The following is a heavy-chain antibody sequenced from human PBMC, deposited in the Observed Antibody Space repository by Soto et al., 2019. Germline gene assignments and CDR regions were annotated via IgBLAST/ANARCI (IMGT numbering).Heavy chain of an antibody. CDR2: IIPIFGTA. D-gene: IGHD6-6*01. CDR1: GGTFSSYA. J-gene: IGHJ6*02. V-gene: IGHV1-69*01. CDR3: ARDRIAARPRIYYYYGMDV. Sequence: QVQLVQSGAEVKKPGSSVKVSCKASGGTFSSYAISWVRQAPGQGLEWMGGIIPIFGTANYAQQFQGRVTITADESTSTAYMELSSLRSEDTAVYYCARDRIAARPRIYYYYGMDVWGQGTTVTVSS.